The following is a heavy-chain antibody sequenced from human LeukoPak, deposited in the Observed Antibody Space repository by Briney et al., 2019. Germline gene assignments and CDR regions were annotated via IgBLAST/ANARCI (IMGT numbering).Heavy chain of an antibody. V-gene: IGHV4-39*07. CDR1: GGSISSSSYY. J-gene: IGHJ4*02. CDR3: ASSSGWDFDY. D-gene: IGHD6-19*01. Sequence: PSETWSLTCTVSGGSISSSSYYWGWIRQPPGKGLEWIGSIYYSGSTYYNPSLKSRVTISVDTSKNQFSLKLSSVTAADTAVYYCASSSGWDFDYWGQGTLVTVSS. CDR2: IYYSGST.